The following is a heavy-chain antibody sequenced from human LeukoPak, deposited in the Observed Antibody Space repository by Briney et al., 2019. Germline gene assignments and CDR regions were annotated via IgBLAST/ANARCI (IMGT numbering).Heavy chain of an antibody. Sequence: PVTLCPILAERRGAKGCHYWSSTRQSPGKGLEWIGYISYIGSTNYNPSLKSRVTISVDTSKNQFSLKLTSVTAADAAVYFCARDPTTVTKGLDIWGQGTMVTVSS. CDR3: ARDPTTVTKGLDI. D-gene: IGHD4-17*01. CDR1: RGAKGCHY. CDR2: ISYIGST. J-gene: IGHJ3*02. V-gene: IGHV4-59*11.